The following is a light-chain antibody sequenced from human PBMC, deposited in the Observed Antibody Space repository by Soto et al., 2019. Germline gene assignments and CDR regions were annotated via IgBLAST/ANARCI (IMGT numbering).Light chain of an antibody. CDR3: QTWDTGARVV. J-gene: IGLJ2*01. Sequence: QLVLTQSPSASASLGASVKLTCTLSSGHSSYAIAWHQQQPEKGPRYLMKLSSDGSHSKGDGIPDRFSGSSSGAERYLTLSSHHSEYEADYYCQTWDTGARVVFGGGTKLTVL. CDR1: SGHSSYA. V-gene: IGLV4-69*01. CDR2: LSSDGSH.